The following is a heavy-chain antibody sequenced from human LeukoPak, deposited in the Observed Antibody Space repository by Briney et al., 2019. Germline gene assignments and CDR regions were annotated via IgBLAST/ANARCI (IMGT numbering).Heavy chain of an antibody. Sequence: GGSLRLSCAASGFAFSNYAMSWVRQGPGKGLEWVSAISASGGNTYYADPVKGRFTISRDNSKSTLYLQMNSLRAEDTAVYYCAVALEDFWSGTYAFDIWGQGTMVTVSS. D-gene: IGHD3-3*01. V-gene: IGHV3-23*01. J-gene: IGHJ3*02. CDR2: ISASGGNT. CDR3: AVALEDFWSGTYAFDI. CDR1: GFAFSNYA.